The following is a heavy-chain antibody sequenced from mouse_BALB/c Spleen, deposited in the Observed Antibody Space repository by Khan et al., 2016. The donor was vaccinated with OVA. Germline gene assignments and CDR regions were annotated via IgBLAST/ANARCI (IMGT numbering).Heavy chain of an antibody. CDR1: GFSLTGYG. J-gene: IGHJ4*01. CDR2: IWGDGST. CDR3: TRDYNANDREAMDY. D-gene: IGHD2-2*01. V-gene: IGHV2-6-7*01. Sequence: VELVESGPGLVAPSQSLSITCTVSGFSLTGYGVNWVRQPPGKGLEWLGMIWGDGSTDYNSGIKSRLSITKDNSKSQVFLKMNSQQTDDTARYYGTRDYNANDREAMDYWGQGNSVTVSS.